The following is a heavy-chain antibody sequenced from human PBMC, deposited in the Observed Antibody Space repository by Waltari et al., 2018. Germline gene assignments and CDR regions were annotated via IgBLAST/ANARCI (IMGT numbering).Heavy chain of an antibody. J-gene: IGHJ4*02. Sequence: QVQLQQWGAGLLKPSETLSLTCAVYGGSFSGYYWSWLRQPPGKGLEWIGEINHSGSTNYNPSLKRRVTISVDTSKNQFSLKLRSVTAADTAVYYCARGRSSSWSSCFDYWGQGTLVTVSS. CDR1: GGSFSGYY. CDR3: ARGRSSSWSSCFDY. V-gene: IGHV4-34*01. D-gene: IGHD6-13*01. CDR2: INHSGST.